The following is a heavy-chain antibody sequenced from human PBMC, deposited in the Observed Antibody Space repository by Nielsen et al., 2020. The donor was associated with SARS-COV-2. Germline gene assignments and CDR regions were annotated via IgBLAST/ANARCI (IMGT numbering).Heavy chain of an antibody. J-gene: IGHJ5*02. V-gene: IGHV4-30-4*08. CDR3: ARQYRNGPLNWFDP. Sequence: SETLSLTCTVSGGSISSGDYYWSWIRQHPGKGLEWIGYIYYSGSTYYNPSLKSRVTISVDTSKNQFSLKLSSVTAADTAVYYCARQYRNGPLNWFDPWGQGTLVTVSS. CDR1: GGSISSGDYY. D-gene: IGHD2-2*01. CDR2: IYYSGST.